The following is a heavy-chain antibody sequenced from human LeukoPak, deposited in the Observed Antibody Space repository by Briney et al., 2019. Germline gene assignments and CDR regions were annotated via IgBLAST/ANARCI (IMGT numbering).Heavy chain of an antibody. CDR2: MNPNSGNT. Sequence: ASVKVSCKASGYTFTSYDINWVRQATGQGLEWMGWMNPNSGNTGYAQKFQGRVTITTDESTSTAYMELSSLRSEDTAVYYCARVAEAGPWGQGTLVTVSS. J-gene: IGHJ5*02. V-gene: IGHV1-8*01. D-gene: IGHD6-19*01. CDR1: GYTFTSYD. CDR3: ARVAEAGP.